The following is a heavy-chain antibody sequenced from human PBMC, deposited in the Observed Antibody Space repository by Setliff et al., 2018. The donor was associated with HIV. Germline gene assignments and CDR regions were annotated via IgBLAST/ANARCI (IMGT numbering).Heavy chain of an antibody. CDR3: ARAYDVLTGYFDY. CDR2: ISVYNGHT. J-gene: IGHJ4*02. CDR1: GYSFSDYG. D-gene: IGHD3-9*01. V-gene: IGHV1-18*01. Sequence: ASVKVSCKTSGYSFSDYGVSWVRQAPGQGLEWMGWISVYNGHTNFAQKLQDRVTMTTDTSTSTAYMELRSLRSDDTAVYYCARAYDVLTGYFDYWGQGTLVTVSS.